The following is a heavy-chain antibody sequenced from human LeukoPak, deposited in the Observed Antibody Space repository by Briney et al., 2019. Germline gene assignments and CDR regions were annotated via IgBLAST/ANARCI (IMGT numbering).Heavy chain of an antibody. CDR2: INHSGST. V-gene: IGHV4-34*01. Sequence: PSETLSLTCAVYGGSFSGYYWSWIRQPPGKGLEWIGEINHSGSTNYNPSLKSRVTISVDTSKNQFSLKLSSVTAADTAVYYCARGGLRYFDWLLRYYAFDIWGQGTIVTVSS. CDR1: GGSFSGYY. D-gene: IGHD3-9*01. J-gene: IGHJ3*02. CDR3: ARGGLRYFDWLLRYYAFDI.